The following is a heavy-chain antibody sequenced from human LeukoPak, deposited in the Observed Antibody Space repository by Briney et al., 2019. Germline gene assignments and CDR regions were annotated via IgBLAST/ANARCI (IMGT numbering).Heavy chain of an antibody. Sequence: GGSLRLSCTASGFTFSSYSMNWVRQAPGKGLEWVSYISTSSSYIYYADSVKGRFTISRDNARNSLYLQTNTLRAEDTAVYYCARGGAARPDFWGQGTLVTVSS. CDR3: ARGGAARPDF. V-gene: IGHV3-21*01. CDR1: GFTFSSYS. D-gene: IGHD6-6*01. J-gene: IGHJ4*02. CDR2: ISTSSSYI.